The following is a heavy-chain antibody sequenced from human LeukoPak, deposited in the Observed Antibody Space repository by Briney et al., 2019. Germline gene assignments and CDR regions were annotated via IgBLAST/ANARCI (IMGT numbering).Heavy chain of an antibody. J-gene: IGHJ4*02. V-gene: IGHV5-51*01. D-gene: IGHD1-26*01. CDR1: GYSFTRFW. CDR2: TYPGDSDT. Sequence: KRGESLKISCKGSGYSFTRFWIGWVRQMPGKGLEWMGITYPGDSDTRNSPSFQGQVTISADKSTSTAYLQWSSLKASDTAMYYCARGIVAATPYYFDYWGQGTLVTVPS. CDR3: ARGIVAATPYYFDY.